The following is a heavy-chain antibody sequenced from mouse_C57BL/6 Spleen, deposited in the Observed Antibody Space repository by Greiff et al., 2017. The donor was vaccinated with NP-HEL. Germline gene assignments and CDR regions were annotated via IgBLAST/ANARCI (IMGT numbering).Heavy chain of an antibody. CDR3: ARPVYDLAWFAY. Sequence: DVMLVESGGDLVKPGGSLKLSCAASGFTFSSYGMSWVRQTPDKRLEWVATISSGGSYTYYPDSVKGRFTISRDNTTNTLYMQLSSLKSEDTAMYYCARPVYDLAWFAYWGQGTLVTVSA. CDR2: ISSGGSYT. V-gene: IGHV5-6*02. D-gene: IGHD2-3*01. CDR1: GFTFSSYG. J-gene: IGHJ3*01.